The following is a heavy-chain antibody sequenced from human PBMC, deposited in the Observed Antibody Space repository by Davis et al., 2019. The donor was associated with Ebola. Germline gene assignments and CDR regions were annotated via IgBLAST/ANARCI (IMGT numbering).Heavy chain of an antibody. CDR1: GFTFSSYA. V-gene: IGHV3-23*01. CDR2: ISGSGGST. CDR3: ARGAQRVYYMDV. D-gene: IGHD3-16*01. J-gene: IGHJ6*03. Sequence: GESLKISCAASGFTFSSYAMSWVRQAPGKGLEWVSAISGSGGSTYYADSVKGRFTISRDNSKNTLYLQMNSLRAEDTAVYYCARGAQRVYYMDVWGKGTTVTVSS.